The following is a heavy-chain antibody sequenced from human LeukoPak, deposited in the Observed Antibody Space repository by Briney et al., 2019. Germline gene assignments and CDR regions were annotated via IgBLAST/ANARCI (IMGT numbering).Heavy chain of an antibody. CDR2: INSDGGST. CDR1: GFTFSSYW. CDR3: ARRSAAKDAFDI. Sequence: GRSLRLSCAASGFTFSSYWMHWVRQAPGKGLVWVSRINSDGGSTSYTDSVKGRFTISRDYAKNTLYLQMNSLRAEDTAVYYCARRSAAKDAFDIWGQGTKVTVSS. J-gene: IGHJ3*02. D-gene: IGHD6-25*01. V-gene: IGHV3-74*01.